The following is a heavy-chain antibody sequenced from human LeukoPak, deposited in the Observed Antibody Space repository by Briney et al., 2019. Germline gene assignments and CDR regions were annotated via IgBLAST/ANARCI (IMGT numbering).Heavy chain of an antibody. V-gene: IGHV3-53*01. CDR1: GFIVSTNY. J-gene: IGHJ4*02. CDR2: IHNGGST. D-gene: IGHD3-22*01. Sequence: GGSLRLSCAASGFIVSTNYMTWVRQAPGKGLEWVSVIHNGGSTYYADSVKGRFTISRDNSKNTLYLQMNSLRAEDTAVYYCANHTYYYDTSGTTALFDYWGQGTLVTVSS. CDR3: ANHTYYYDTSGTTALFDY.